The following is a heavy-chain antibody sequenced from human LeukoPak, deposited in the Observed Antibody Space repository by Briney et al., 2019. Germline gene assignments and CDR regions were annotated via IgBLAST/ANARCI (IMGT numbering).Heavy chain of an antibody. V-gene: IGHV1-18*01. CDR3: ARVGSSWSYYYYYMDV. J-gene: IGHJ6*03. CDR2: ISAYNGNT. CDR1: GYTFTSYG. D-gene: IGHD6-13*01. Sequence: ASAKVSCKASGYTFTSYGISWVRQAPGQGLEWMGWISAYNGNTNYAQKLQGRVTMTTDTSTSTAYMELRSLRSDDTAVYYCARVGSSWSYYYYYMDVWGKGTTVTASS.